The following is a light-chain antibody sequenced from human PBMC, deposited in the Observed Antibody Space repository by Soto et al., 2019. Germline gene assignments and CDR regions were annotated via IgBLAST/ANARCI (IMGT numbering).Light chain of an antibody. CDR2: AAS. V-gene: IGKV1-9*01. CDR3: QQLERYPST. J-gene: IGKJ4*01. Sequence: IQLTKSPSSLSASVGDRVTITCRARQGINSFLAWYQQKPGKAPKLLIYAASTLQSGVPSRFSGSGSGTDVTLTISSLQPEDFATYYCQQLERYPSTFGGGTNVEIK. CDR1: QGINSF.